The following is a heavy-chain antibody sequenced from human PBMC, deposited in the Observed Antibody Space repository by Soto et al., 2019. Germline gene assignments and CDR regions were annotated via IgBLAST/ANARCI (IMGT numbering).Heavy chain of an antibody. V-gene: IGHV3-33*01. Sequence: QVQLVESGGGVVQPGRSLRLSCAASGFTFSSYGMHWVRQAPGKGLEWVAVIWYDGSNKYYADSVKGRFTISRDNSKNTLYLQMNSLRAEDTAVYYCARVAAVAGTFHWFDPWGQGTLVTVSS. CDR1: GFTFSSYG. J-gene: IGHJ5*02. D-gene: IGHD6-19*01. CDR3: ARVAAVAGTFHWFDP. CDR2: IWYDGSNK.